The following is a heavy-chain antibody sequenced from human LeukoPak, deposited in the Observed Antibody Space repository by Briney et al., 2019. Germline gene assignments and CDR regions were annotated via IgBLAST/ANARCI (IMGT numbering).Heavy chain of an antibody. V-gene: IGHV4-4*07. J-gene: IGHJ5*02. D-gene: IGHD3-10*01. CDR2: IYSSGTI. CDR3: TRDSGTTGEVKFDP. CDR1: GGSISSYY. Sequence: PSETLSLTCSVSGGSISSYYWSWIRQPAGKGLEWIGRIYSSGTITYNPSLQSRVTMSVDTSKSEFSLKMSSVTAADTAVYYCTRDSGTTGEVKFDPWGQGTLVAVSS.